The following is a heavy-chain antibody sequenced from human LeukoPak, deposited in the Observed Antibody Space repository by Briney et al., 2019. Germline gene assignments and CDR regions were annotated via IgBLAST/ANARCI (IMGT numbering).Heavy chain of an antibody. CDR3: ARGTGGYDLFGDYFDY. CDR1: GFTFSSYG. CDR2: ISYDGSNK. V-gene: IGHV3-30*03. J-gene: IGHJ4*02. Sequence: GGSLRLSCAASGFTFSSYGMHWVRQAPGKGLEWVAVISYDGSNKYYADSVKGRFTISRDNSKNTLYLQMNSLRAEDTAVYYCARGTGGYDLFGDYFDYWGQGTLVTVSS. D-gene: IGHD5-12*01.